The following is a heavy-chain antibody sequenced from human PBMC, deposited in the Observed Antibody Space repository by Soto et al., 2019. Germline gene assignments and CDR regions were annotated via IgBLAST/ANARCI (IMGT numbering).Heavy chain of an antibody. CDR3: ARVSGVETYSSSWPVDY. CDR1: GYTFTSYY. CDR2: INPSGGST. J-gene: IGHJ4*02. V-gene: IGHV1-46*03. D-gene: IGHD6-13*01. Sequence: ASVKVSCKASGYTFTSYYMHWVRQAPGQGLEWMGIINPSGGSTSYAQKFQGRVTMTRDTSTSTVYMELSSLRSEDTAVYYCARVSGVETYSSSWPVDYWGQGTLVTVSS.